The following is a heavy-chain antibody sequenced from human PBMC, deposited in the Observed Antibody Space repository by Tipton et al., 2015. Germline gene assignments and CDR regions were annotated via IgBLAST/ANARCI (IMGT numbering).Heavy chain of an antibody. CDR3: ARFYGAGAY. V-gene: IGHV1-3*01. CDR2: INAGNGDT. D-gene: IGHD4-17*01. J-gene: IGHJ4*02. CDR1: GYTFTSFA. Sequence: QLVQSGAEVKKPGASVNISCRTSGYTFTSFALHWVRQAPGQSLEWMGWINAGNGDTESSQKFQGRVTITRDTSANTAYMELSSLTSEDTAIYYCARFYGAGAYWGQGTLVTVSS.